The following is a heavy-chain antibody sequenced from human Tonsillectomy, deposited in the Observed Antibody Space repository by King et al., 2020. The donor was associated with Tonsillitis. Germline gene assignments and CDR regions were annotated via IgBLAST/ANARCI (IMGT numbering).Heavy chain of an antibody. CDR1: GYTFTSYG. CDR3: ARDIVGANDAFDI. Sequence: QVQLVESGAEVKKPGASVKVSCKASGYTFTSYGISWVRQAPGQGLEWMGWISTHYGNTNYAQKFQGRVTMTTDTSTSTAYMELRSLRSDDTAVYYCARDIVGANDAFDIWGQGTMVTVSS. D-gene: IGHD1-26*01. V-gene: IGHV1-18*04. CDR2: ISTHYGNT. J-gene: IGHJ3*02.